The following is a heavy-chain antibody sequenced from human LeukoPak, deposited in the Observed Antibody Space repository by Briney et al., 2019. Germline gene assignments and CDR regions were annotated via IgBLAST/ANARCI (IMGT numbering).Heavy chain of an antibody. Sequence: SETLSLTCTVSGGSISSYYWSWIRQPPGKGLEWIGTIYHRGSTYYSPSLKSRVTISVDTSKNQFSLNLISVTAADTAVYFCARETYTSSQRDYWGQGTLVTVSS. V-gene: IGHV4-59*12. CDR2: IYHRGST. D-gene: IGHD6-13*01. CDR3: ARETYTSSQRDY. CDR1: GGSISSYY. J-gene: IGHJ4*02.